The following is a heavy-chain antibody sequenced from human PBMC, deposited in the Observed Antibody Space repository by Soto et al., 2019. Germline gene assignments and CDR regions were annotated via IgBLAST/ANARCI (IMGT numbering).Heavy chain of an antibody. J-gene: IGHJ4*02. CDR2: IYYSGST. CDR3: ARVRSYFEESREAYYFDY. D-gene: IGHD1-26*01. Sequence: PSETLSLTCTVSGGSVSSGSYYWSWIRQPPGKGLEWIGYIYYSGSTNYKPSLKSRVTISVDTSKNQFSLKLSSVTAADTAVYYCARVRSYFEESREAYYFDYWGQGTLVTVSS. V-gene: IGHV4-61*01. CDR1: GGSVSSGSYY.